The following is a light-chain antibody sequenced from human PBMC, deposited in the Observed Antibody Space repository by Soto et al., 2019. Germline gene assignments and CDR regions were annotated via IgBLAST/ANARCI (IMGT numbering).Light chain of an antibody. CDR2: AAS. J-gene: IGKJ1*01. Sequence: DIQMTQSPSSLSASVGDRVTITCRASQSISSYLNWYQQKPGKALKLLIYAASSLQSGVPSRFSGSGSGTDFTLTISSLQPEDFATYYCQQSYSTPPGFGQGTKVEIK. V-gene: IGKV1-39*01. CDR3: QQSYSTPPG. CDR1: QSISSY.